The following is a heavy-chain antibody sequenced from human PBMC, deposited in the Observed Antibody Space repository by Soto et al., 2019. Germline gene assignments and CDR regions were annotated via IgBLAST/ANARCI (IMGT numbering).Heavy chain of an antibody. CDR3: AKDRRAGGNYGFYSDF. CDR2: SSATGAGT. D-gene: IGHD1-7*01. CDR1: GFTFSSYG. J-gene: IGHJ4*02. V-gene: IGHV3-23*01. Sequence: GGSLRLSCAASGFTFSSYGMTWVRQAPGKGLEWVSFSSATGAGTYYADSVKGRFTISRDNSKNTLYLQMTSLRADDTAVYYCAKDRRAGGNYGFYSDFWGKGALVNVS.